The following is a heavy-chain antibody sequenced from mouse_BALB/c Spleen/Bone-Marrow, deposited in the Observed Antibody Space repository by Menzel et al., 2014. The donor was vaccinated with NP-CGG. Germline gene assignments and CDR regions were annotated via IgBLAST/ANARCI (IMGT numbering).Heavy chain of an antibody. CDR2: IDPANGNT. D-gene: IGHD2-14*01. V-gene: IGHV14-3*02. CDR3: ATYYRYDRRFAY. CDR1: GFNIKDTY. Sequence: VQLQQSGAELVKPGASVKLSCTASGFNIKDTYMHWVKQMPEQGLEWIGRIDPANGNTKYDPKFQGKATITADTSSNTAYLQLSSLTSEDTAVYYCATYYRYDRRFAYWGQGTLVTVSA. J-gene: IGHJ3*01.